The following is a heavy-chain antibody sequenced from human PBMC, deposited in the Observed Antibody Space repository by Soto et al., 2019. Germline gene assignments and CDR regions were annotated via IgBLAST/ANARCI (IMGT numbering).Heavy chain of an antibody. CDR2: IRNRPNSYAT. CDR3: TRACSGGSCYSTSDFDY. CDR1: GFRFTGSA. V-gene: IGHV3-73*02. J-gene: IGHJ4*02. D-gene: IGHD2-15*01. Sequence: EVVLVESGGGLVQPGGSLKLSCAASGFRFTGSAIHWVRQAPGKGLEWVGLIRNRPNSYATAYPESLKGRVTISRDDSRNTSYLQVKSLKSEDTAVYFCTRACSGGSCYSTSDFDYWGQGTLVTVSS.